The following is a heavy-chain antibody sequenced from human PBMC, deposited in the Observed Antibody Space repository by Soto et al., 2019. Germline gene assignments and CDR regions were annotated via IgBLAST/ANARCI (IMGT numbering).Heavy chain of an antibody. CDR3: ASLSIAVAGPAEYFQH. D-gene: IGHD6-19*01. CDR2: IWYDGSNK. V-gene: IGHV3-33*01. Sequence: QVQLVESGGGVVQPGRSLRLSCAASGFTFSSYGMHWVRQAPGKGLEWVAVIWYDGSNKYYADSVKGRFTISRDNSKNTLYLQMNSLRAEDTAVYYCASLSIAVAGPAEYFQHWGQGTLVTVSS. CDR1: GFTFSSYG. J-gene: IGHJ1*01.